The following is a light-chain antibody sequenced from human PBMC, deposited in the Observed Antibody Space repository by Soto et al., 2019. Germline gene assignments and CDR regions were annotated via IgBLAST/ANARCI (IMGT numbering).Light chain of an antibody. J-gene: IGLJ1*01. Sequence: QSVLTQPASVSGSPGQSITISCTGTSSDVGGYNYVSWYQRHPGKAPKLMIYDVSNRPSGVSNRFSGSKSGNTASLTISGLRAEDEADYHCSSYTSTSIVFGTGTKLTVL. CDR1: SSDVGGYNY. V-gene: IGLV2-14*01. CDR3: SSYTSTSIV. CDR2: DVS.